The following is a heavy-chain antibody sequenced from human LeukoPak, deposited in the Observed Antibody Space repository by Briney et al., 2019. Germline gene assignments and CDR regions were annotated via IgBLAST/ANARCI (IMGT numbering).Heavy chain of an antibody. CDR3: ARTYYDILTGYYYFDY. D-gene: IGHD3-9*01. CDR2: MNPNSGNT. J-gene: IGHJ4*02. CDR1: GYTFTSYD. V-gene: IGHV1-8*01. Sequence: GASVTVSCKASGYTFTSYDINWVRQATGQGLEWMGWMNPNSGNTGYAQKFQGRVTMTRNTSISTAYMELSSLRSEDTAVYYCARTYYDILTGYYYFDYWGQGTLVTVSS.